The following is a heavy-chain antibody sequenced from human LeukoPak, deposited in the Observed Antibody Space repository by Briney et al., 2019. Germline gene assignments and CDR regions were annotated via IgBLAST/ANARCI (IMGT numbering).Heavy chain of an antibody. V-gene: IGHV4-59*01. D-gene: IGHD3-22*01. CDR1: GGSISNYY. CDR3: ARDRSPEGYYDSSHWDYYHGMDV. Sequence: SETLSLTCTVSGGSISNYYWSWIRQPPGKGLEWIGYIYYSGSTNYNPSLKSRVTISVDTSKNQFSLNLSSVTAADTAMYYCARDRSPEGYYDSSHWDYYHGMDVWGQGTTVPSP. CDR2: IYYSGST. J-gene: IGHJ6*02.